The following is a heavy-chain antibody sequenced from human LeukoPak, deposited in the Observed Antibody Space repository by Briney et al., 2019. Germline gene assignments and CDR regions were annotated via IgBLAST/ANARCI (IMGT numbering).Heavy chain of an antibody. D-gene: IGHD3-10*01. CDR3: AKDSSSGSSYYFHGMDV. CDR2: TSFDGGNT. CDR1: GFMFRAYG. Sequence: GGSLRLSCAASGFMFRAYGMHWVRQAPGKGLEWLAVTSFDGGNTYYAASVKGRFTISRDNSNNTLDLQMDSLRAEDTAVYYCAKDSSSGSSYYFHGMDVWGQGTTVIVSS. V-gene: IGHV3-30*18. J-gene: IGHJ6*02.